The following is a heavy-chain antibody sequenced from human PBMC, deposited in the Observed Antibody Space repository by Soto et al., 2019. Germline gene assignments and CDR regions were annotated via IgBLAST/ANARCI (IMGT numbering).Heavy chain of an antibody. CDR1: GDSISSTRW. J-gene: IGHJ4*02. D-gene: IGHD3-9*01. CDR2: IYYSGST. Sequence: SETLSLTCTVSGDSISSTRWWSWVRQSPGKGLEWIGYIYYSGSTYYNPSLKSRVTISVDTSKNQFSLKLSSVTAADTAVYYCARTHYDILTGYYQAPYFDYWGQGTLVTVSS. CDR3: ARTHYDILTGYYQAPYFDY. V-gene: IGHV4-30-4*01.